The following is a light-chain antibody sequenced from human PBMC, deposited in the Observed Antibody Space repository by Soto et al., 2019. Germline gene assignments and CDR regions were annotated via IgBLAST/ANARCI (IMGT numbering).Light chain of an antibody. CDR1: SYDVGAYNY. CDR3: YSSTIASTWV. Sequence: QSVLTQPASVSGSPGQSITISCTGTSYDVGAYNYVSWYQQHPGKAPKLMISEVSNRPSGISNRFSGSKSGNTASLTISGRQAEDEADYYCYSSTIASTWVFGGGTKLTVL. V-gene: IGLV2-14*01. J-gene: IGLJ3*02. CDR2: EVS.